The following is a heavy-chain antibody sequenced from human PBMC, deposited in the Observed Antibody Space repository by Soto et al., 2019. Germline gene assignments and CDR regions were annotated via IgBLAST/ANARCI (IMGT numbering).Heavy chain of an antibody. Sequence: QVHLVQSGAEVKKPGASVKVSCKASGYTFTNYAIHWVRQAPGQRLEWMGWLNAGNGNTKYSQNFQGRLTITRDTCAITGYMALSRLRSEDTAIYYCAREEGLATRYYYYDPVDVWGQGTVVTVSS. V-gene: IGHV1-3*01. J-gene: IGHJ6*02. CDR1: GYTFTNYA. CDR2: LNAGNGNT. CDR3: AREEGLATRYYYYDPVDV. D-gene: IGHD1-26*01.